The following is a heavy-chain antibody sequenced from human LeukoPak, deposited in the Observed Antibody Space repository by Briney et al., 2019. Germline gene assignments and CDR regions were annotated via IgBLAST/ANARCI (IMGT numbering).Heavy chain of an antibody. J-gene: IGHJ6*04. CDR3: AELGITMIGGV. CDR2: ISSSGGTT. D-gene: IGHD3-10*02. V-gene: IGHV3-23*01. Sequence: GGSLRLSCAASGFTFVKYVMSWVRQAPGKGLEWVSSISSSGGTTYYADSVKGRFTISRDNSKNSLYLQMNSLRAEDTAVYYCAELGITMIGGVWGKGTTVTISS. CDR1: GFTFVKYV.